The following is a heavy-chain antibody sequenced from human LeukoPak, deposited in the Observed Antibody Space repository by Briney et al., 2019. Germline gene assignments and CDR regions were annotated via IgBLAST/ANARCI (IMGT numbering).Heavy chain of an antibody. CDR3: ARTDSAVAEYYFDY. Sequence: GGSLRPSCAASGFTVSSNYMNWVRQAPGKGLEWVSSISSSSSYIYYADSVKGRFTISRDNAKNSLYLQMNSLRAEDTAVYYCARTDSAVAEYYFDYWGQGTLVTVSS. D-gene: IGHD6-19*01. V-gene: IGHV3-21*01. CDR1: GFTVSSNY. CDR2: ISSSSSYI. J-gene: IGHJ4*02.